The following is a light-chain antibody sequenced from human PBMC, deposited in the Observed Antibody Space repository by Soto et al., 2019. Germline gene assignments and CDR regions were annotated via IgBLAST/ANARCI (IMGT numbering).Light chain of an antibody. V-gene: IGLV3-21*02. CDR3: QVWHSSTDNYV. J-gene: IGLJ1*01. Sequence: SYELTQPPSVSVAPGQTATITCGGDNIGTKSVHWYQQKPGQAPVLVVHDDRDRPSGIPERFSGSNSGKTATLTISRVEAGDEADYYCQVWHSSTDNYVFGIGTKLTVL. CDR2: DDR. CDR1: NIGTKS.